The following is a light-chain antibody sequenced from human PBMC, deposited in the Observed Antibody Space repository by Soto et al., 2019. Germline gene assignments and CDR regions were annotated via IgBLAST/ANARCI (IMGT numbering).Light chain of an antibody. Sequence: EGVMTQSPATLSVSPGERATLSCRASQSVTTSLAWYQQRPGQAPRLLIYGASTRATGIPARFSGSGSGTEFTLTISSLQSEDFAVYYCRQYNTWPPITFGQGTRLEIK. CDR3: RQYNTWPPIT. J-gene: IGKJ5*01. V-gene: IGKV3-15*01. CDR2: GAS. CDR1: QSVTTS.